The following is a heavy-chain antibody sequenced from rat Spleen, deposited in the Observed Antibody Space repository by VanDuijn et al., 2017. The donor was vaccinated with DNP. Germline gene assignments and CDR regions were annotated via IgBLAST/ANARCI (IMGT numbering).Heavy chain of an antibody. CDR3: ARVGDLHDGGDGDVLDV. D-gene: IGHD1-12*02. J-gene: IGHJ4*01. V-gene: IGHV5-31*01. CDR2: ITSSGGST. Sequence: EVQLVESGGDLVQPGRSLKLSCVASGFTFNKYWMTWIRQVPGKGLEWVASITSSGGSTYYPDSVKGRFTISRDNAKNTLSLQMDSLRSEETATYYCARVGDLHDGGDGDVLDVWGQGTSVTVSS. CDR1: GFTFNKYW.